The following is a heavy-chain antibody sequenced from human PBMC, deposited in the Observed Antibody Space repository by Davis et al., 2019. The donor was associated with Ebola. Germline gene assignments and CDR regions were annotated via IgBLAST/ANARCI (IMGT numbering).Heavy chain of an antibody. J-gene: IGHJ4*02. CDR3: AKDRALRYFDWLSPPVDY. D-gene: IGHD3-9*01. Sequence: GSLRLSCAASGFTVSSNYMSWVRQAPGKGLEWVSVIYSGGSTYYADSVKGRFTISRDNSKNTLYLQMNSLRAEDTAVYYCAKDRALRYFDWLSPPVDYWGQGTLVTVSS. V-gene: IGHV3-53*01. CDR2: IYSGGST. CDR1: GFTVSSNY.